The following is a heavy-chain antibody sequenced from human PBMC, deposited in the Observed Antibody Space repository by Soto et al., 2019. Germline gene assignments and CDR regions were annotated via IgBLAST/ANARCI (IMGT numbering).Heavy chain of an antibody. CDR2: IYPGDSDT. CDR1: GYSFSDYW. J-gene: IGHJ5*02. V-gene: IGHV5-51*01. D-gene: IGHD2-21*01. CDR3: ARRGKYCGTSTCRLDP. Sequence: PGEPLKISCKASGYSFSDYWIGWVRQMPGRGLEWMGIIYPGDSDTRYSASFQGQVTISADKSISTTFLQWSSLKASDTAMYYCARRGKYCGTSTCRLDPWGQGTMVTVYS.